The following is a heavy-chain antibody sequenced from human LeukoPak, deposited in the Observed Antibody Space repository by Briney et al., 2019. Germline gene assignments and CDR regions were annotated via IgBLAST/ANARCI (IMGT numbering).Heavy chain of an antibody. Sequence: GEALKISCKGSGYSFTSYWIGWVRPMPGKGVEWMGIIYPGDSDTRYSPSFQGQVTISADKSISTAYLQWSSLKASDTAMYYCARSGYSYGLDASDIWGQGTMVTVSS. J-gene: IGHJ3*02. CDR3: ARSGYSYGLDASDI. D-gene: IGHD5-18*01. V-gene: IGHV5-51*01. CDR2: IYPGDSDT. CDR1: GYSFTSYW.